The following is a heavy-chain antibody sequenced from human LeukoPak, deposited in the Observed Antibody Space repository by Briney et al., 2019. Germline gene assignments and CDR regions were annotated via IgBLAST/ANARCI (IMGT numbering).Heavy chain of an antibody. D-gene: IGHD7-27*01. V-gene: IGHV1-8*02. CDR3: ARGLDLGRGAY. CDR2: MNPNSGNT. CDR1: GYTFTNYG. Sequence: ASVKVSCKASGYTFTNYGVNWVRQATGQGLEWMGWMNPNSGNTGYAQKFQGRVTMTRNTSISTAYMELSSLRSEDTAVYYCARGLDLGRGAYWGQGTLVTVSS. J-gene: IGHJ4*02.